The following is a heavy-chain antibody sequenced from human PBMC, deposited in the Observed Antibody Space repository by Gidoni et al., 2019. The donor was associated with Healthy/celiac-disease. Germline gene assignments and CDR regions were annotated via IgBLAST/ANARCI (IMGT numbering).Heavy chain of an antibody. V-gene: IGHV4-34*01. CDR2: INHSGST. D-gene: IGHD3-10*01. CDR1: GGSFSGYY. Sequence: QVQLQQWGAGLLKPSETLSLTCAVYGGSFSGYYWSWIRQPPGKGLEWIGEINHSGSTNYNPSLKSRVTISVDTSKNQFSLKLSSVTAADTAVYYCARGRVVRGDFDYWGQGTLVTVSS. J-gene: IGHJ4*02. CDR3: ARGRVVRGDFDY.